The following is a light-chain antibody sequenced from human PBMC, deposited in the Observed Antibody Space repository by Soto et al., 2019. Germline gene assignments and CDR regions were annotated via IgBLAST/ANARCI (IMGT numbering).Light chain of an antibody. CDR2: DAS. CDR3: QHYTIYPYT. V-gene: IGKV1-5*01. Sequence: DIQMTQSPSSLSASVGDRVTITCRASRSISDSLAWYQQKPGRAPNLLIFDASSLQSGVPSRFSGSGSGTEFTLTISSLQPDDFVTYYCQHYTIYPYTFGQGTKLEIK. J-gene: IGKJ2*01. CDR1: RSISDS.